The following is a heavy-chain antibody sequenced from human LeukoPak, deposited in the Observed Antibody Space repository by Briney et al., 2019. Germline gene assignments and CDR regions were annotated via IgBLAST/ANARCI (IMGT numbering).Heavy chain of an antibody. CDR1: GFTVSSNY. J-gene: IGHJ6*02. CDR2: IYSGGRT. V-gene: IGHV3-53*01. CDR3: ARPTPYYYYGMTS. Sequence: PGGSLRLSCAASGFTVSSNYMSWVRQAPGKGLEWVSVIYSGGRTYYADSVKGRFSISRENSKNTLYLQMNSLRAEDTAVYYCARPTPYYYYGMTSGAKGPRSPSP.